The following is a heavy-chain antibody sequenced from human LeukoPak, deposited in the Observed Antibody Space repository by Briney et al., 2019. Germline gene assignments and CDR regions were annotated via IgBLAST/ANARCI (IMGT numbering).Heavy chain of an antibody. CDR3: ARDRTRGLIVVVIPNFDY. J-gene: IGHJ4*02. D-gene: IGHD3-22*01. CDR2: ISYDGSNK. Sequence: GGSLRLSCAASGFTFSSYAMHWVRQAPGKGLEWVAVISYDGSNKYYADSVKGRFTISRDNSKNTLYLQMNSLRAEDTAVYYCARDRTRGLIVVVIPNFDYWGQGTLVTVSS. CDR1: GFTFSSYA. V-gene: IGHV3-30*04.